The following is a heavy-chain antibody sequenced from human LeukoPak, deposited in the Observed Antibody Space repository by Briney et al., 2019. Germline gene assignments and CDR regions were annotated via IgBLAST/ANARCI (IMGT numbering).Heavy chain of an antibody. V-gene: IGHV3-30*02. CDR3: AKRGILTGYYSGHHFDY. CDR2: IRYDGSNK. Sequence: GGSLRLSCAASGFTFSSYGMHWVRQAQGKGLEWVAFIRYDGSNKYYADSVKGRFTISRDNSKNTLYLQMNSLRAEDTAVYYCAKRGILTGYYSGHHFDYWGQGTLVTVSS. CDR1: GFTFSSYG. D-gene: IGHD3-9*01. J-gene: IGHJ4*02.